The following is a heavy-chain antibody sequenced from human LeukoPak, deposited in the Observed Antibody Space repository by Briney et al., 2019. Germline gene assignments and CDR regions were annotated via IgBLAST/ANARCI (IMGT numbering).Heavy chain of an antibody. CDR3: ARLGWRAMQPFDY. CDR1: GDSISSYY. J-gene: IGHJ4*02. V-gene: IGHV4-59*13. CDR2: VYYSGST. D-gene: IGHD2-2*01. Sequence: ETLSPTCTVSGDSISSYYWSWIRHPPGKGLEWIGYVYYSGSTNYNPSLKSRVTISVDTSKNQFSLKLSSVTAADTAVYYCARLGWRAMQPFDYWGQGTLVTVSS.